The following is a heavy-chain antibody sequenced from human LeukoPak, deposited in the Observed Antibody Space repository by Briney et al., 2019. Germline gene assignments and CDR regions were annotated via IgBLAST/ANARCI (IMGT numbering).Heavy chain of an antibody. V-gene: IGHV1-46*01. J-gene: IGHJ4*02. CDR2: INPSGGST. CDR1: GYTFTSYY. Sequence: GASVKVSCKASGYTFTSYYMHWVRQAPGQGLEWMGIINPSGGSTSYAQKFQGGVTMTRDMSTSTVYMELSSLRSEDTAVYYCAREATSLRFLEWLSQFDYWGQGTLVTVSS. CDR3: AREATSLRFLEWLSQFDY. D-gene: IGHD3-3*01.